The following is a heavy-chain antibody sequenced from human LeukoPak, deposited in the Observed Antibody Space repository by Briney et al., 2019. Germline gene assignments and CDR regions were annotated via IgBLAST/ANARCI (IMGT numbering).Heavy chain of an antibody. J-gene: IGHJ6*02. D-gene: IGHD2-2*01. CDR2: IKSDASST. V-gene: IGHV3-74*01. Sequence: QPGGSLRLSCAASGFFFSSSWMHWVRQGPGKGLVWVSHIKSDASSTYYADSVKGRFTISRDNSENTLYLQMNSLRAEDTAVYYCAKDVGYCSLTSRCLRGMDVWGQGTTVTVSS. CDR1: GFFFSSSW. CDR3: AKDVGYCSLTSRCLRGMDV.